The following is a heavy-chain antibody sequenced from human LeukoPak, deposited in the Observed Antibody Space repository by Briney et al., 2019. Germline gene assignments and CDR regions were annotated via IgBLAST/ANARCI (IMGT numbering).Heavy chain of an antibody. CDR2: TYYRSKWYN. V-gene: IGHV6-1*01. CDR3: ARTRYIAVAGTRVDAFDI. D-gene: IGHD6-19*01. Sequence: SQTLSLTCAISGDSVSSNSAAWNWIRQSPSRGLEWLGRTYYRSKWYNDHAVSVKSRITINPDTSKNQFSLQLNSVTPEDTAVYYCARTRYIAVAGTRVDAFDIWGQGTMVTVSS. CDR1: GDSVSSNSAA. J-gene: IGHJ3*02.